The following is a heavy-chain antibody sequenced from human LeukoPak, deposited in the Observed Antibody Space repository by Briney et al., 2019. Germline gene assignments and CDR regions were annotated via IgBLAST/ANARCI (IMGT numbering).Heavy chain of an antibody. D-gene: IGHD2-2*02. J-gene: IGHJ4*02. CDR2: IASNGGTK. Sequence: GGSLRLSCAASGFSFNAYTMRWVRQAPGKGLEYVSGIASNGGTKYYADSVKGRFTISRDNFKNTVYLKMDSLRTEDMAVYYCAREYCTTNNCYNSGLGYWGQGTLVTVSS. CDR3: AREYCTTNNCYNSGLGY. V-gene: IGHV3-64*02. CDR1: GFSFNAYT.